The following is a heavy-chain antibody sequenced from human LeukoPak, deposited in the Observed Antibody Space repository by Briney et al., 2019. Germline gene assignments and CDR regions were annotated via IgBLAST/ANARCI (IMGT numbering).Heavy chain of an antibody. V-gene: IGHV3-30*02. Sequence: GGSLRLSCAASGFTFSSYGMHWIRQAPGKGLEWVAFIRNDGSIIYNADSVKGRFTISRDNSKNTLYLQMNSLRAEDTAIYYCAKNGDRRVGPTASFDYWGQGTLVSVSS. CDR1: GFTFSSYG. D-gene: IGHD1-26*01. CDR2: IRNDGSII. CDR3: AKNGDRRVGPTASFDY. J-gene: IGHJ4*02.